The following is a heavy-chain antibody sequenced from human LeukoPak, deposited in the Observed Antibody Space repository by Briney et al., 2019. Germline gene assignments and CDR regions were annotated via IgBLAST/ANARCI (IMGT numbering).Heavy chain of an antibody. J-gene: IGHJ3*02. Sequence: ASVKVSCKASGYTFTSYGISWVRQAPGQGLEWMGRINPNSGGTNYAQKFQGRVTMTRDTSISTAYMELSRLRSDDTAVYYCARDNGKLTLYAFDIWGQGTMVTVSS. CDR1: GYTFTSYG. CDR3: ARDNGKLTLYAFDI. CDR2: INPNSGGT. D-gene: IGHD1-7*01. V-gene: IGHV1-2*06.